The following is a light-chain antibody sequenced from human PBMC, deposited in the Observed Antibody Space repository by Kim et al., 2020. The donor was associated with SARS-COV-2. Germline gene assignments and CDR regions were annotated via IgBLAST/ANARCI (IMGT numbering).Light chain of an antibody. CDR3: QQSYSTPWLS. Sequence: SVGDRVTIACRASQSIGTRSNWYQQRPGKAPKLLIYAASSLQSGVPSRFSGTGSGTDFTLTISSLQPEDFATYYCQQSYSTPWLSFGGGTKVDIK. CDR1: QSIGTR. CDR2: AAS. J-gene: IGKJ4*01. V-gene: IGKV1-39*01.